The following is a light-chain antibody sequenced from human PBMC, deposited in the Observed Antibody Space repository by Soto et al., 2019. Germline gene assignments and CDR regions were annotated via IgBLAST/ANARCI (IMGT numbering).Light chain of an antibody. CDR2: DAS. CDR3: QQYGSSPT. V-gene: IGKV3-20*01. J-gene: IGKJ1*01. CDR1: QSVSNNY. Sequence: EIVLTQSPGTLSLSPGERSTLSFRASQSVSNNYLAWYQQKPGQAPRLLIYDASNRATGIPARFSGSGSGTDFTLTISRLEPEDFAVYYCQQYGSSPTFGQGTKVDIK.